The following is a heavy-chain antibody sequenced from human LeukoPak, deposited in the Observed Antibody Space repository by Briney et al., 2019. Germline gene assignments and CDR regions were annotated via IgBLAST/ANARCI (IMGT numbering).Heavy chain of an antibody. J-gene: IGHJ3*02. CDR3: ARSLGFDFWSGTSNDAFDI. CDR1: GGSISSGGYY. Sequence: PSQTLSLTCTVSGGSISSGGYYWSWIRQHPGKGLEWIGYIYYSGSTYYYPSLKSRVSISVDTSKTQFSLKLSSVTAADTAVYYCARSLGFDFWSGTSNDAFDIWGQGTMVTVSS. CDR2: IYYSGST. D-gene: IGHD3-3*01. V-gene: IGHV4-31*03.